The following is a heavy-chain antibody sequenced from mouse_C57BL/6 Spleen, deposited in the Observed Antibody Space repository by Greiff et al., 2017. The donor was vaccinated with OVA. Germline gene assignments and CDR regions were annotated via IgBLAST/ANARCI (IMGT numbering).Heavy chain of an antibody. J-gene: IGHJ4*01. CDR1: GYAFSSSW. V-gene: IGHV1-82*01. CDR2: IYPGDGDN. CDR3: ARRGDSSGYNAMDY. Sequence: VQLQQSGPELVKPGASVKISCKASGYAFSSSWMNWVKQRPGKGLEWIGRIYPGDGDNNYNGKFKGKATLTAEKSSSTAYMQLNSLTSEDSAVYFCARRGDSSGYNAMDYWGQGTSVTVSS. D-gene: IGHD3-2*02.